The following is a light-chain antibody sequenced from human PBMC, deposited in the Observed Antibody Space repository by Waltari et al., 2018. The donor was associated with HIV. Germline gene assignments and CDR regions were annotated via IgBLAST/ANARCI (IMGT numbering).Light chain of an antibody. CDR1: SSNIGSNT. Sequence: QSVLTQPPSASGTPGQRVTISCSGSSSNIGSNTVNWYQHLPVTEPKLLKYHNKHRPSGVPDRFSGSKSGTSASLAISGLQSEDEADYYCAAWDDSLNGQGVFGGGTKLTVL. J-gene: IGLJ2*01. V-gene: IGLV1-44*01. CDR2: HNK. CDR3: AAWDDSLNGQGV.